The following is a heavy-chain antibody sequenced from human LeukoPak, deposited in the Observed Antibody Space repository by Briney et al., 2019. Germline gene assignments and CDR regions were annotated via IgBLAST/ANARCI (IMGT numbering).Heavy chain of an antibody. D-gene: IGHD1-26*01. Sequence: ASVKVSCKASGYTFTGYYMHWVRQAPGQGLEWMGWINPNSGGANYAQKFQGRVTMTRDTSISTAYMELSRLRSDDTAVYYCARVRRTALGEPFDYWGQGTLVTVSS. CDR1: GYTFTGYY. V-gene: IGHV1-2*02. J-gene: IGHJ4*02. CDR2: INPNSGGA. CDR3: ARVRRTALGEPFDY.